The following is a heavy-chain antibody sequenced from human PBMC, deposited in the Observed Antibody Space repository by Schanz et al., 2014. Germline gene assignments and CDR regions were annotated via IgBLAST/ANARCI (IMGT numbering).Heavy chain of an antibody. J-gene: IGHJ6*02. CDR2: ISPYNGNT. D-gene: IGHD3-10*01. Sequence: QVQLVQSGAEVKKPGASVKVSCKASGYTFTSYSMHWVRQAPGQGLEWMGWISPYNGNTNYAQKLQGRVTMTADTSTSTAYMELRNLRSDDTAVYYCARAKRFGDMDVWGQGTTVTVSS. CDR3: ARAKRFGDMDV. V-gene: IGHV1-18*04. CDR1: GYTFTSYS.